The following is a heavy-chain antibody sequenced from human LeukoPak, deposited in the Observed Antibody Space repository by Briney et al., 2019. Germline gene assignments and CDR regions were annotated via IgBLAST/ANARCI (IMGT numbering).Heavy chain of an antibody. D-gene: IGHD6-19*01. CDR2: ISSSSSYI. V-gene: IGHV3-21*01. J-gene: IGHJ6*02. CDR1: GFTFSSYS. Sequence: GGSLRLSCAASGFTFSSYSMNWVRQAPGKGLEWASSISSSSSYIYYADSVKGRFTISRDNAKNSLYLQMNSLRAEDTAVYYCARDRDSSGLYYYGMDVWGQGTTVTVSS. CDR3: ARDRDSSGLYYYGMDV.